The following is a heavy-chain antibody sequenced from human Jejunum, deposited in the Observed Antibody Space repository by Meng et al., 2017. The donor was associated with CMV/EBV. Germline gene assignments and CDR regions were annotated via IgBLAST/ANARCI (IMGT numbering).Heavy chain of an antibody. J-gene: IGHJ4*02. CDR3: ARGPGASTREGFDY. V-gene: IGHV4-4*07. Sequence: QVQLQESGPGLVKPSETLSPTCTVSGGSINNYYWSWIRQSAEKGLEGIGRFYSSDTYNYHPSLNSRVTMSLDTSKNQFSLNLRSVTAADTAIYYCARGPGASTREGFDYWGLGTLVTVSS. CDR1: GGSINNYY. D-gene: IGHD1-26*01. CDR2: FYSSDTY.